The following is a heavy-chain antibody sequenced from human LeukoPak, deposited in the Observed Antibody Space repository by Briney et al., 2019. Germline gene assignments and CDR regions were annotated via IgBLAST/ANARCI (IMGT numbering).Heavy chain of an antibody. CDR2: INPSGGST. J-gene: IGHJ6*02. Sequence: ASVKVSCKASGYTFTSYYMHWVRQAPGQGLEWTGIINPSGGSTSYAQKFQGRVTMTRDTSTSTVYMELSSLRSEDTAVYYCASGDQLLSSYYGMDVWGQGTTVTVSS. CDR3: ASGDQLLSSYYGMDV. D-gene: IGHD2-21*02. CDR1: GYTFTSYY. V-gene: IGHV1-46*01.